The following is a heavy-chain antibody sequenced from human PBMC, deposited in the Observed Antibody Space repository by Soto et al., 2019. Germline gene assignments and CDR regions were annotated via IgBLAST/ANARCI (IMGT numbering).Heavy chain of an antibody. CDR3: ATTHPRQWLPGY. D-gene: IGHD6-19*01. Sequence: GGSLRLSCAASGFTFSSYAMSWVRQAPGKGLEWVSAISGSGGSTYYSDSVKGRFTISRDNSKNTLYLQMNSLRAEDTAVYYCATTHPRQWLPGYWGQGTLVTVSS. J-gene: IGHJ4*02. V-gene: IGHV3-23*01. CDR2: ISGSGGST. CDR1: GFTFSSYA.